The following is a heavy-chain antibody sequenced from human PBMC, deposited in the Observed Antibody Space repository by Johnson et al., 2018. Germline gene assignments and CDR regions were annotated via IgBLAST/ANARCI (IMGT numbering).Heavy chain of an antibody. CDR2: ISSSSYI. CDR1: GFTFSSYS. CDR3: GKDEGGYSSGYPYYYGMDV. J-gene: IGHJ6*02. D-gene: IGHD5-18*01. Sequence: EVQLVETGGGLVKPGGSLRLSCAASGFTFSSYSMNWVRQAPGKGLEWVSSISSSSYIYYADSVKGRFTISRDNAKNSLYLQRNSLRAEDTAVYYGGKDEGGYSSGYPYYYGMDVWGQGTTVTVSS. V-gene: IGHV3-21*01.